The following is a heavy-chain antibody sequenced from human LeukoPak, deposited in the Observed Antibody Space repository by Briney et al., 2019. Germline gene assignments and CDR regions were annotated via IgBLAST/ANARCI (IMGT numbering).Heavy chain of an antibody. D-gene: IGHD3-16*01. CDR1: GFTLSTYW. Sequence: GGSLRLSCEASGFTLSTYWMNWVRQVPGKGLDWVANINPDGSGKRYVDSVKGRYTIARDNADNSLSLQMNSLRAEDTAVYYCASWGAGGNSWGQGTLVTVSS. V-gene: IGHV3-7*01. CDR3: ASWGAGGNS. CDR2: INPDGSGK. J-gene: IGHJ4*02.